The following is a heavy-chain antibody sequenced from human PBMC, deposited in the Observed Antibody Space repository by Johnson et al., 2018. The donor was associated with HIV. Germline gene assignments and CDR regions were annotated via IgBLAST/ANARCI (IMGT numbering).Heavy chain of an antibody. Sequence: VQLVESGGGVERPGGSLRLSCAASGFTFDDYDMSWVRQAPGKGLAWVSGISWNGGSAAYADSVKGRFTISRDNAKNSLYLQMNTLRVEDTAFYYCPRESGQAFDVWGQGTMVTVSS. D-gene: IGHD6-25*01. V-gene: IGHV3-20*04. CDR2: ISWNGGSA. CDR1: GFTFDDYD. J-gene: IGHJ3*01. CDR3: PRESGQAFDV.